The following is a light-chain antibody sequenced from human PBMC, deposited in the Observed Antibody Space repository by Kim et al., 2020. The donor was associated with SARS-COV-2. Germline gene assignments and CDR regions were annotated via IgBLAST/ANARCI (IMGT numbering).Light chain of an antibody. CDR3: QVWDRTSDHPV. CDR1: NFGIES. CDR2: YDT. Sequence: APGKTAAITCGVNNFGIESVYWYQQKPGQAPRLVISYDTDRPSGIPERFSGSTSGNTATLTISRVEAGDEADYFCQVWDRTSDHPVFGGGTQLTVL. J-gene: IGLJ3*02. V-gene: IGLV3-21*04.